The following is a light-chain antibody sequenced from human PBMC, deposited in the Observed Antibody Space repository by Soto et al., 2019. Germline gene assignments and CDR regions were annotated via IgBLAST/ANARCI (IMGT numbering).Light chain of an antibody. CDR1: QSLSSY. Sequence: DIELTQSPATLSLSPGERATISCRASQSLSSYLAWYQQKPGQAPRLLIYDASNMDTGIPARFSGSGSGTDFTLTISSLAPEDFAAYYCQQCSNWPFTFGRGTKVEIK. J-gene: IGKJ4*01. CDR3: QQCSNWPFT. V-gene: IGKV3-11*01. CDR2: DAS.